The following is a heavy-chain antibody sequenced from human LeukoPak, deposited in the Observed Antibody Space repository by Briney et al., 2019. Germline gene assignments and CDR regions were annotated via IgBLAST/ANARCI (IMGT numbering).Heavy chain of an antibody. Sequence: GGSLRLSCAASGFTFSSYAMSWVRQAPGKGLEWVSYISSSGSTIYYADSVKGRFTISRDNAKNSLYLQMNSLRAEDTAVYYCAREGVYYYYYMDVWGKGTTVTVSS. CDR1: GFTFSSYA. CDR2: ISSSGSTI. CDR3: AREGVYYYYYMDV. V-gene: IGHV3-48*04. D-gene: IGHD2-8*01. J-gene: IGHJ6*03.